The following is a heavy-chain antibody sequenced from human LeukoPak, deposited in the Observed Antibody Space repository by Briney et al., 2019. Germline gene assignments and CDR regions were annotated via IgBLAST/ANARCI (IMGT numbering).Heavy chain of an antibody. D-gene: IGHD5-24*01. CDR3: AIGRDGYNVLFEY. Sequence: ASVMVSCKASGYTFTAYYMHWVRQAPGQGLEWMGWINPKSGGTNYAQRFQDRVTMTRDTSISTAYMELSRLRYDDTAVFYCAIGRDGYNVLFEYWGQGTVVTVSP. CDR2: INPKSGGT. J-gene: IGHJ4*02. CDR1: GYTFTAYY. V-gene: IGHV1-2*02.